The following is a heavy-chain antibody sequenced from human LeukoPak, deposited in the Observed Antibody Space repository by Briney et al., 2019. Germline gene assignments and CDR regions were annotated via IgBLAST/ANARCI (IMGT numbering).Heavy chain of an antibody. CDR2: INPSGGST. V-gene: IGHV1-46*01. J-gene: IGHJ5*02. CDR1: GYTFTSYY. CDR3: ARYRPYDSLFDP. Sequence: GASVKVSCKASGYTFTSYYIYWVRQAPGQGLEWMGRINPSGGSTRYAQKFQGRVTMTRDTSTNTVYMELSSLRAEDTAVYYCARYRPYDSLFDPWGQGTLVAVSS. D-gene: IGHD3-3*01.